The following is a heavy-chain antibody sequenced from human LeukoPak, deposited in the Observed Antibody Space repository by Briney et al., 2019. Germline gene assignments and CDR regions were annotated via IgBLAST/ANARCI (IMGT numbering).Heavy chain of an antibody. CDR1: GGTFTIYA. V-gene: IGHV1-69*05. J-gene: IGHJ1*01. D-gene: IGHD6-19*01. Sequence: ASVRVSFTASGGTFTIYAISWVRQAPGQGVEWMGGIIPIFGTANYAQKFQGRVTITTDESTSTAYMELSSLRSEDTAVYYCARSPAVAGTLLYFQHCGQGTLVTVSS. CDR3: ARSPAVAGTLLYFQH. CDR2: IIPIFGTA.